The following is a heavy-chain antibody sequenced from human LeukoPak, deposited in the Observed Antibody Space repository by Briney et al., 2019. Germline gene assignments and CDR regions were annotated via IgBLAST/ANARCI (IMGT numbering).Heavy chain of an antibody. Sequence: SETLSLTCTVSGGSISTNTYYWGWIRQPPGKGLECIGNIYYSGSTYYNPSLKSRLTISVDTSKNQFSLKLRSVTAADTAVYYCARPRTDSGSYVDYWGQGALVTVSS. D-gene: IGHD1-26*01. V-gene: IGHV4-39*01. J-gene: IGHJ4*02. CDR1: GGSISTNTYY. CDR2: IYYSGST. CDR3: ARPRTDSGSYVDY.